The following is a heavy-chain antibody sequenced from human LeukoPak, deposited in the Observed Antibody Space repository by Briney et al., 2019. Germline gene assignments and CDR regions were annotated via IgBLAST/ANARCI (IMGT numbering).Heavy chain of an antibody. J-gene: IGHJ4*02. D-gene: IGHD2-2*01. CDR3: ARDGIDIVVVPAAGVPFDY. Sequence: PGGSLRLSCAASGFTFTSYGMHWVRQAPGKGLEWVAVISYDGSNKYYADSVKGRFTISRDNSKNTLYPQLNSLRAEDTAVYYCARDGIDIVVVPAAGVPFDYWGQGTLVTVSS. V-gene: IGHV3-30*19. CDR1: GFTFTSYG. CDR2: ISYDGSNK.